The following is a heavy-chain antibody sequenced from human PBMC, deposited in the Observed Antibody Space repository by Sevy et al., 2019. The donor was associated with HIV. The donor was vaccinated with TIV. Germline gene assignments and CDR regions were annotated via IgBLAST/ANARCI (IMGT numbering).Heavy chain of an antibody. CDR3: ARRNDFDI. V-gene: IGHV4-59*08. Sequence: SETLSLTCTVSDGSINSDHWNWIRQPPGKGLEWIGYVYYTGGTNYNPSLKNRVTISVDRTKNQFSLKLTSVTAADTAVYYWARRNDFDIWGQGTMVTVSS. CDR2: VYYTGGT. CDR1: DGSINSDH. J-gene: IGHJ3*02.